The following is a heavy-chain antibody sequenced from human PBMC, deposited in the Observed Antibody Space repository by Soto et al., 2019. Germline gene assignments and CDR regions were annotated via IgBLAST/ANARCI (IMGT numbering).Heavy chain of an antibody. Sequence: SGGSLRLSCAASGFTFSSFGMHWVRQAPGKGLEWVAVIWNDGSNKYYADSVKGRFTISRDNSKNTLYLQMNSLRAEDTAVYYCARDGPSSSWFWFFQHWGQGTLVTVSS. CDR3: ARDGPSSSWFWFFQH. V-gene: IGHV3-33*01. D-gene: IGHD6-13*01. J-gene: IGHJ1*01. CDR1: GFTFSSFG. CDR2: IWNDGSNK.